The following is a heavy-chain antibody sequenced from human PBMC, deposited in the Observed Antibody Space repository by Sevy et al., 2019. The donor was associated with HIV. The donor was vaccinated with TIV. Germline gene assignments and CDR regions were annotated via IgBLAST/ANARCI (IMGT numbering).Heavy chain of an antibody. Sequence: SESLSLTCAVSGGSISSGGYSWSWIRQPPGKGLEWIGYIYHSGSTYYNPSLKSRVTISVDRSKNQFSLKLSSVTAADMAVYYCARALAAAGTWFDPWGQGTLVTVSS. CDR3: ARALAAAGTWFDP. CDR2: IYHSGST. D-gene: IGHD6-13*01. V-gene: IGHV4-30-2*01. CDR1: GGSISSGGYS. J-gene: IGHJ5*02.